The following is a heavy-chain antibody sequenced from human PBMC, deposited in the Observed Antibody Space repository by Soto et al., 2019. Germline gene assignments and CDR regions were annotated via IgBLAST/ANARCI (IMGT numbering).Heavy chain of an antibody. CDR1: GFTFSDYY. J-gene: IGHJ4*02. CDR3: ARLSSGYVAY. CDR2: ISSSSTYT. Sequence: QVQLVESGGGLVQPGGSLRLSCAASGFTFSDYYMSWIRQAPGKGLEWVSYISSSSTYTNYADSVKGRFTISRDNAKHSLYLQMNSLRAEDTAVYYCARLSSGYVAYWGQGTLVTVSS. D-gene: IGHD3-22*01. V-gene: IGHV3-11*05.